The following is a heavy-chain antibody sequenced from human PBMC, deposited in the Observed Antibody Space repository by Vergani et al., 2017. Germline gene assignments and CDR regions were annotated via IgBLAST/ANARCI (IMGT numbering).Heavy chain of an antibody. D-gene: IGHD5-18*01. J-gene: IGHJ3*02. CDR2: IYSSGSS. CDR3: ARVLARSSGYIGDAFDI. Sequence: QVQLQQWGAGLLKPSETLSLTCAVYGGSFSGYYWSWIRQPPGKGLEWVGRIYSSGSSNYNPSLKSRVTISVDTSKNQFSLKLSSVTAADTAVYYCARVLARSSGYIGDAFDIWGQGTMVTVSS. CDR1: GGSFSGYY. V-gene: IGHV4-34*01.